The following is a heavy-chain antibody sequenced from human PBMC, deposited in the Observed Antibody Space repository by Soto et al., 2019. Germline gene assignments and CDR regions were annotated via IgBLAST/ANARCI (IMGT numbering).Heavy chain of an antibody. J-gene: IGHJ4*02. CDR3: ARGVWFGEATFDY. CDR2: INPHGGST. V-gene: IGHV1-46*01. CDR1: RDTFTSYY. Sequence: ASVKVSCKAPRDTFTSYYINWVRQAPGQGLEWIGVINPHGGSTVYAQKFQGRVTITRDTSASTAYMELSSLRSEDTAVYYCARGVWFGEATFDYWGQGTLVTVSS. D-gene: IGHD3-10*01.